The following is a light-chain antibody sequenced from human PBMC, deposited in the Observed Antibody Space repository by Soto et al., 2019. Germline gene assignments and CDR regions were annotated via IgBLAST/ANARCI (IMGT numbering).Light chain of an antibody. CDR3: SSYTSSSVV. V-gene: IGLV2-14*01. Sequence: QSALTQPASVSGSPGQSITISCTGTSSDVGGYNYVSWYQQHPGKAPKLMIYEVSNRPSGVSNRCSGSKSGNTASLTISGLQAEDEADYYCSSYTSSSVVFGGGTQLTVL. J-gene: IGLJ2*01. CDR2: EVS. CDR1: SSDVGGYNY.